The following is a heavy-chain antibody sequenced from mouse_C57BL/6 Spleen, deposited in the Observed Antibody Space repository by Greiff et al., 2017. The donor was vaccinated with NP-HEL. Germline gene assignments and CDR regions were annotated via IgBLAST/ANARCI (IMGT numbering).Heavy chain of an antibody. D-gene: IGHD1-1*01. CDR1: GYTFTSYW. J-gene: IGHJ3*01. Sequence: VQLQQSGAELVKPGASVKMSCKASGYTFTSYWITWVKQRPGQGLEWIGDIYPGSGSTNYNEKFKSKATLTEDTSSSTAYMQLSSLTSEDSAVYYCAKSLYGSSGFAYWGQGTLVTVSA. CDR2: IYPGSGST. V-gene: IGHV1-55*01. CDR3: AKSLYGSSGFAY.